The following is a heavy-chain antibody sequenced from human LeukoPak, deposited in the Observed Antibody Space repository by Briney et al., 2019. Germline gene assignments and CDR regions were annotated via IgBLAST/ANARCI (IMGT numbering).Heavy chain of an antibody. CDR1: GGSISSYY. CDR2: IYYSGST. D-gene: IGHD3-22*01. V-gene: IGHV4-59*08. J-gene: IGHJ5*02. CDR3: ARHYYDSGGWFDP. Sequence: SETLSLTCTVSGGSISSYYCSWIRQPPRKGLEWIGYIYYSGSTNYNPSLKSRVTISVDTSKNQFSLKLSSVTAADTAVYYCARHYYDSGGWFDPWGQGTLVTVSS.